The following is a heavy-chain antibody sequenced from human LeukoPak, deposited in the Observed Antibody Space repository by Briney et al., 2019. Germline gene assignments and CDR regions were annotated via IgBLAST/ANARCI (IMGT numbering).Heavy chain of an antibody. V-gene: IGHV4-34*01. CDR1: GGSFRGYY. J-gene: IGHJ4*02. CDR2: INHSGST. Sequence: SETLSLTCAAYGGSFRGYYWSWIRQSPGKGLEWIGEINHSGSTNRNPSLKGRVSVSVDKSENQFSLKLSSVTAADTAVYYCASRSSIWSGYQDTLYYFDSWGQGTLVTVSS. CDR3: ASRSSIWSGYQDTLYYFDS. D-gene: IGHD3-3*01.